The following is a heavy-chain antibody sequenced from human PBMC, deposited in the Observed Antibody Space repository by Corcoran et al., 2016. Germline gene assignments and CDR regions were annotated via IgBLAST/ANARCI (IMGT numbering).Heavy chain of an antibody. Sequence: EVQLVESGGGLVKPGGSLRLSCAASGFTFSNAWMSWVRQAPGKGLEWVGRIKSKTDGGTTDYAAPVKGRFTISRDDSKNTLYLQMNSLKTEDTAVYYCFVKYYDSSGSRYFDLWGHGTLVTVSS. D-gene: IGHD3-22*01. J-gene: IGHJ2*01. CDR2: IKSKTDGGTT. CDR3: FVKYYDSSGSRYFDL. CDR1: GFTFSNAW. V-gene: IGHV3-15*01.